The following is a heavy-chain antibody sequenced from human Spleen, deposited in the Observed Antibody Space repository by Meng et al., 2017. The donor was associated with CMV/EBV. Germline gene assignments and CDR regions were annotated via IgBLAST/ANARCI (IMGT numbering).Heavy chain of an antibody. Sequence: SGYHFTTYWIGWVRQMPGKGLEWMGTIYPGDSDTRYSPSFQGQVAISADKSISTAYLQWSSLKASDTAMYYCARRPGGGELRGLGFDPWGQGTLVTVSS. CDR1: GYHFTTYW. CDR3: ARRPGGGELRGLGFDP. J-gene: IGHJ5*02. D-gene: IGHD1-7*01. V-gene: IGHV5-51*01. CDR2: IYPGDSDT.